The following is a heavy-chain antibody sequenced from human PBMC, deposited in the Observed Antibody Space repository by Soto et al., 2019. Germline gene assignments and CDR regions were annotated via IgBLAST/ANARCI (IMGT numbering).Heavy chain of an antibody. CDR2: INPATGAA. V-gene: IGHV1-2*02. D-gene: IGHD3-3*01. CDR1: GYPVTAYY. J-gene: IGHJ3*02. Sequence: QLHLVQSGAVVKKPGASVTVSCSASGYPVTAYYMHWVRQAPGRGLEWMGGINPATGAAKYTQTFQGRGTMTRDTSPITVFMELSGLTSEDTAVFYCASGGGVGVAGSAAFDMWGQGTLVTVSS. CDR3: ASGGGVGVAGSAAFDM.